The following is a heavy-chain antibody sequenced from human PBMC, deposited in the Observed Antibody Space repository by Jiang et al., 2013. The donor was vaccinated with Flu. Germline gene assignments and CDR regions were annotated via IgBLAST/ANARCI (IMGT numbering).Heavy chain of an antibody. Sequence: ISSSGSTIYYADSVEGPIHHLQSNAKNSLYLQMNSLRAEDTAVYYCARWGSGYDLGHYYYYMDVWGKGTTVTVSS. V-gene: IGHV3-48*03. CDR3: ARWGSGYDLGHYYYYMDV. J-gene: IGHJ6*03. D-gene: IGHD5-12*01. CDR2: ISSSGSTI.